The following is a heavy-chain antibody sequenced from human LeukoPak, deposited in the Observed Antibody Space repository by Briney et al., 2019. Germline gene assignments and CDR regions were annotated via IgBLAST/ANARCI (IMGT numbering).Heavy chain of an antibody. V-gene: IGHV3-23*01. CDR3: AKAGGTVAGSYYFDY. Sequence: GGSLRLSCAASGFKFRTYWMSWVRQAPGKGLEWVSAISGSGGSTYYADSVKGRFTISRDNSKNTLYLQMNSLRAEDTAVYYCAKAGGTVAGSYYFDYWGQGTLVTVSS. D-gene: IGHD6-19*01. CDR2: ISGSGGST. CDR1: GFKFRTYW. J-gene: IGHJ4*02.